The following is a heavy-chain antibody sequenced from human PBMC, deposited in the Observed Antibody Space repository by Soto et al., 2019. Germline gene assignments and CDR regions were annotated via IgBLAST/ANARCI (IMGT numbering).Heavy chain of an antibody. CDR2: IYYSGST. V-gene: IGHV4-39*02. J-gene: IGHJ4*02. CDR1: GGSISSSSYY. Sequence: QLQLQESGPGLVKPSETLSLTCTVSGGSISSSSYYWGWIRQPPGKGLQWIGSIYYSGSTYHNPSLKSRVTISVDTSKNHFSLKLTSLTAADTAVYYCASVADWGSGNSWGQGTLVTVSS. CDR3: ASVADWGSGNS. D-gene: IGHD3-10*01.